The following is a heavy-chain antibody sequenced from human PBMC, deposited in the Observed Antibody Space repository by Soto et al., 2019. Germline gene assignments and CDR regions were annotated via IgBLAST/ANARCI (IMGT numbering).Heavy chain of an antibody. CDR1: GFSLSTSGVG. V-gene: IGHV2-5*01. J-gene: IGHJ4*02. CDR3: AHSPSAGDPHDY. CDR2: IYWNDDK. D-gene: IGHD7-27*01. Sequence: QITLKESGPTLVKPTQTLTLNCTFSGFSLSTSGVGVGWIRQPPGKALEWLALIYWNDDKRYSPSLKSRLTITKDTAKHPVVLTMTNMDPVDTATYYCAHSPSAGDPHDYWGQGTLVTVSS.